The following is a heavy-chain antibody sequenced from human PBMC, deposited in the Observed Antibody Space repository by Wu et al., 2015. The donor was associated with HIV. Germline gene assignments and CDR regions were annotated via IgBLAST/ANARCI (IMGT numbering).Heavy chain of an antibody. J-gene: IGHJ5*02. Sequence: QVQLVQSGAEVKKPGASVKVACKASGYRFTDYYIHWLRQAPGQGLEWMGWINPNSGGTNYAQKFQGRVTMTRDTSISTAYMELSRLRSDDTAVYYCARGDIVVVPAAMLGWFDPWAREPWSPSPQ. V-gene: IGHV1-2*02. CDR1: GYRFTDYY. D-gene: IGHD2-2*01. CDR3: ARGDIVVVPAAMLGWFDP. CDR2: INPNSGGT.